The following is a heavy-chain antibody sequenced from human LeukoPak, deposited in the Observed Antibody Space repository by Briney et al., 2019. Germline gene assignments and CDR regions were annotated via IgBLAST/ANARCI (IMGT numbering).Heavy chain of an antibody. CDR1: GFTFRNYE. CDR3: ARVNYYGTSGPPFDF. V-gene: IGHV3-48*03. D-gene: IGHD3-22*01. CDR2: INSGGTTV. Sequence: PGGSLRLSCAASGFTFRNYEMNWVRQAPGKGLEWVSYINSGGTTVYYRDSVKGRFSISRDNAKNSLYLQMNSLRVEDTAVYYCARVNYYGTSGPPFDFWGQGTLVTVSS. J-gene: IGHJ4*02.